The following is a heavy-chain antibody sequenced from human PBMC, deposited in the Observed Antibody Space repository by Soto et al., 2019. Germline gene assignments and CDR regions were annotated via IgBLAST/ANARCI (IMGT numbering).Heavy chain of an antibody. Sequence: EVQLLESGGGLVRPGGSLRLSCAASGFTFSSYAMSWVRQAPGKGLEWVSTISGSDGRTYSTDSVKGRFTISRDNSRNTAYLQMNSLRVEDTAGYYFAKGVSQYTPLALFDYWGRGTLVTVSS. CDR3: AKGVSQYTPLALFDY. V-gene: IGHV3-23*01. CDR2: ISGSDGRT. J-gene: IGHJ4*02. CDR1: GFTFSSYA. D-gene: IGHD5-18*01.